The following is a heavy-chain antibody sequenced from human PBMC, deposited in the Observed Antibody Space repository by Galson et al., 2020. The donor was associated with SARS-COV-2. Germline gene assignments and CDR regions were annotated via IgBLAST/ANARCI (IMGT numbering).Heavy chain of an antibody. Sequence: SCAASGFTFSSYGMHWVRQAPGKGLEWVAVIWYDGSNKYYADSVKGRFTISRDNSKNTLYLQMNSLRAEDTAVYYCARDLIFYYYYYMDVWGKGTTVTVSS. J-gene: IGHJ6*03. CDR3: ARDLIFYYYYYMDV. CDR2: IWYDGSNK. CDR1: GFTFSSYG. D-gene: IGHD3-3*01. V-gene: IGHV3-33*01.